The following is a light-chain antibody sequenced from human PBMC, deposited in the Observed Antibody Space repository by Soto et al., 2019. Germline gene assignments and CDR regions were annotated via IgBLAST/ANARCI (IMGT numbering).Light chain of an antibody. CDR3: QHYGSSRT. CDR2: GAS. J-gene: IGKJ1*01. Sequence: EIVLTQSPGTLSLSPGERAAISCLASQSVSSSYLAWYQQKPGQAPRLLIYGASSRATGIPDRFTGSVSGTDFTLTISRLEPEDFAVYYCQHYGSSRTFGQGTKVDIK. V-gene: IGKV3-20*01. CDR1: QSVSSSY.